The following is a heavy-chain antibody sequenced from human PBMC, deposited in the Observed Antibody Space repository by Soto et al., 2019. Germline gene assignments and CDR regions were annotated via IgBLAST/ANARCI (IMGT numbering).Heavy chain of an antibody. CDR1: GGSFNGYY. CDR3: ARGPVVGGNSPPYSYYGMDV. Sequence: SETLSLTCAVYGGSFNGYYWSWISQPPGKGLEWIGEITHSGSTNYNPSLKSRVTISVGTSKNQFSLKLSSVTAADTAVSYCARGPVVGGNSPPYSYYGMDVWGQGTTVTVS. CDR2: ITHSGST. V-gene: IGHV4-34*01. D-gene: IGHD2-21*02. J-gene: IGHJ6*02.